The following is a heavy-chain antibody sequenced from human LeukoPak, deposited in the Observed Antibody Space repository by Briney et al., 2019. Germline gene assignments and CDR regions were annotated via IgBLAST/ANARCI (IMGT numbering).Heavy chain of an antibody. CDR1: GLTFRNYC. V-gene: IGHV3-74*01. J-gene: IGHJ4*02. Sequence: GGSLRLSCAASGLTFRNYCMHWVRQAPGKGLVWVSPINSDASDTTYADSAKGRFTISRDNAKNTLYLQMNSLRVEDTAVYYCGRLFQLISPGKGGFDYWGQGNLVTVSS. D-gene: IGHD2-2*01. CDR3: GRLFQLISPGKGGFDY. CDR2: INSDASDT.